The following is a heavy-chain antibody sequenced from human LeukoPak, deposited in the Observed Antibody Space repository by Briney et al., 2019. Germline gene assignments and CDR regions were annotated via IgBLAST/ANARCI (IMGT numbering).Heavy chain of an antibody. CDR3: ARETGSSSLLDY. CDR1: GYTFTSYD. J-gene: IGHJ4*02. Sequence: ASVKVSCEASGYTFTSYDINWVRQATGQGLEWMGWMNPNSGNTGYAQKFQGRVTMTRNTSISTAYMELSRLRSDDTAVYYCARETGSSSLLDYWGQGTLVTVSS. CDR2: MNPNSGNT. V-gene: IGHV1-8*01. D-gene: IGHD6-6*01.